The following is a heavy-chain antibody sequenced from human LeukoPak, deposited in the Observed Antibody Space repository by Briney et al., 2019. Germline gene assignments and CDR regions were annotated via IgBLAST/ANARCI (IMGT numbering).Heavy chain of an antibody. CDR1: GGTFSSYA. CDR2: IIPLFGTA. Sequence: SVKVSCKASGGTFSSYAISWVRQAPGQRLDWMGGIIPLFGTAHYAQKFPGRVTVTADESTSTAYMELSSLRSEDTAVYYCARVWGQGSSGYYPFWGQGTLVTVSS. J-gene: IGHJ4*02. D-gene: IGHD3-22*01. V-gene: IGHV1-69*13. CDR3: ARVWGQGSSGYYPF.